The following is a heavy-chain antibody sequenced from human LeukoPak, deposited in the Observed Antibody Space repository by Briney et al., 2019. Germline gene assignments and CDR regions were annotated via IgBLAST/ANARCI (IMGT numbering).Heavy chain of an antibody. Sequence: SETLSLTCAVYGGSFSGYYWSWIRQPPGKGLERIGEINHSGSTNYNPSLKSRVTISVDTSKNQFSLKLSSVTAADTAVYYCARGEAVRGVISWFDPWGQGTLVTVSS. V-gene: IGHV4-34*01. D-gene: IGHD3-10*01. J-gene: IGHJ5*02. CDR2: INHSGST. CDR3: ARGEAVRGVISWFDP. CDR1: GGSFSGYY.